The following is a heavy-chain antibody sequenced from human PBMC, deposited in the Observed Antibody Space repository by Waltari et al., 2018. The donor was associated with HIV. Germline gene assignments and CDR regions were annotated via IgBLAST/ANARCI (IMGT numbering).Heavy chain of an antibody. D-gene: IGHD5-12*01. J-gene: IGHJ4*02. CDR1: GYTFTDYY. CDR3: ARDRGDIVATIWEYYFDY. V-gene: IGHV1-2*06. Sequence: QVQLVQSGAEVRKPGDSVKVSCKTSGYTFTDYYLHWVRQAPGQGLEWMGRINPNTGATNYPQKFQGRVSVTKDTSINTAYMELNGLTSDDTAVYFCARDRGDIVATIWEYYFDYWGQGVLVTVSS. CDR2: INPNTGAT.